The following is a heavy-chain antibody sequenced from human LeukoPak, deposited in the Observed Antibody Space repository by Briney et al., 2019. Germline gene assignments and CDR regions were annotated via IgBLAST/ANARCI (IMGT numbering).Heavy chain of an antibody. D-gene: IGHD5-18*01. CDR2: IYHSGST. J-gene: IGHJ4*02. CDR1: GGSISSSNW. V-gene: IGHV4-4*02. CDR3: ARFPYKDTAMVTNY. Sequence: PSETLSLTCAVSGGSISSSNWWSWVRQPPAKGLEGIGEIYHSGSTNYNPSLKSRVTISVDKSRNQFSLKLSSVTAADTAVYYCARFPYKDTAMVTNYWGQGTLVTVSS.